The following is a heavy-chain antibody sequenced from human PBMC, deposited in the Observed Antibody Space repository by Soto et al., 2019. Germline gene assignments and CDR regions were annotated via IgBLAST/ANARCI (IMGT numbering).Heavy chain of an antibody. CDR3: AREGPYSRDNEFDH. J-gene: IGHJ5*02. Sequence: SETLSLTCTVSGDSISSGDYYWGWIRQHPGRGLEWIGYISYSGITYYNPSLKSRVTISVDTSKNQFSLKLSSVTAADTAVYYCAREGPYSRDNEFDHWGQGTLVTVSS. V-gene: IGHV4-30-4*08. D-gene: IGHD4-4*01. CDR2: ISYSGIT. CDR1: GDSISSGDYY.